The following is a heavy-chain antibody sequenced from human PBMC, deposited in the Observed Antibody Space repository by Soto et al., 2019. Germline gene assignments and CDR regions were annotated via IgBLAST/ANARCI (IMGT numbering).Heavy chain of an antibody. V-gene: IGHV3-21*01. CDR3: ARDKQWLVRGYYDGMDV. CDR2: ISSSSSYI. J-gene: IGHJ6*02. CDR1: GFTFSSYS. D-gene: IGHD6-19*01. Sequence: EVQLVESGGGLVKPGGSLRLSCAASGFTFSSYSMNWVRQAPGKGLEWVSSISSSSSYIYYADSVKGRFTISRDNAKNSLYRQMNSLRAEDTAVYYCARDKQWLVRGYYDGMDVWGQGTTVTVSS.